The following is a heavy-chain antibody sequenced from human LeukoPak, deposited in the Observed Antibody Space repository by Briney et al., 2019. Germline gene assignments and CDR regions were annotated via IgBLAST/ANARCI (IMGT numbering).Heavy chain of an antibody. D-gene: IGHD6-6*01. J-gene: IGHJ6*03. CDR1: GYIFTTDW. CDR3: VRCQTLRSSSKYYFYYLDA. Sequence: GESLQISCQGSGYIFTTDWIGWVGQMPGKGLEWMGIIYPGDSDTRYSPSFQGQVTISPDKSISTAYLQWSSLNSSDPAKYWLVRCQTLRSSSKYYFYYLDAWGAGTTVTDS. V-gene: IGHV5-51*01. CDR2: IYPGDSDT.